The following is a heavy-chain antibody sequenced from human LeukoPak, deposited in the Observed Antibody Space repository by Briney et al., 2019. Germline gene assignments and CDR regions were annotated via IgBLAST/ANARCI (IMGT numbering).Heavy chain of an antibody. D-gene: IGHD3-22*01. Sequence: GGSLRLSCAASGFSFTSYAMSWVRQAPGKGLEWVSTISGSGGSTFYADSVKGRFTISRDNSKSTLYMQMNSLRVEDTAVYYCAKDRGWLVDYWGQGTLVTVSS. V-gene: IGHV3-23*01. CDR2: ISGSGGST. CDR1: GFSFTSYA. CDR3: AKDRGWLVDY. J-gene: IGHJ4*02.